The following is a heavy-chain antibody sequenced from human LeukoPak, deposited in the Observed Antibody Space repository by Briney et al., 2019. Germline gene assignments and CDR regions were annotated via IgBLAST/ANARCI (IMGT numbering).Heavy chain of an antibody. D-gene: IGHD4-23*01. CDR3: AREMGVVTAHGIDV. CDR1: GGSISSISSNNYH. CDR2: IYYSGST. V-gene: IGHV4-39*02. J-gene: IGHJ6*02. Sequence: SETLSLTCIVSGGSISSISSNNYHWGWIRQPPGKGLEWIGSIYYSGSTYYNPSLKSRVTISVDTSKNQFSLKLCSVTAADTALYYCAREMGVVTAHGIDVWGQGTTVTVSS.